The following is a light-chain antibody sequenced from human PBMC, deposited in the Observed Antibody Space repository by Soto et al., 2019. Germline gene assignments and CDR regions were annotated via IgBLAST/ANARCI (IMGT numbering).Light chain of an antibody. CDR3: QQYTNWPPLT. CDR1: QSVHSD. J-gene: IGKJ4*01. V-gene: IGKV3-15*01. Sequence: EIVMTQSPATLSVSPGEGATLSCRASQSVHSDLAWYQQKPGQAPRLLIYDASTRATGIPARFSGSGSGTEFTLTIRSLQSEDVAVYYCQQYTNWPPLTFGGGTKVEI. CDR2: DAS.